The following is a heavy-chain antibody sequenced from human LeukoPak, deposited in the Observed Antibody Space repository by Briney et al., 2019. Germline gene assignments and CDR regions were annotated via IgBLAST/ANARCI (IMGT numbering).Heavy chain of an antibody. CDR2: VNSDGSST. V-gene: IGHV3-74*01. CDR1: GFTFTSYW. CDR3: ARGRYYGMDV. Sequence: GRSLRLSCAASGFTFTSYWMHWVRQAPGKGLVRVSRVNSDGSSTTYADSVKGRFTISRDNAKNTLYLQMNSLRAEDTAVYYCARGRYYGMDVWGQGTTVTVSS. J-gene: IGHJ6*02.